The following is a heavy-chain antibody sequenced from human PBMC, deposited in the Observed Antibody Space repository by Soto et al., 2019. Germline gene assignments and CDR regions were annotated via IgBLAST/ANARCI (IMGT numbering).Heavy chain of an antibody. CDR3: ATLRLGYYYGMDV. Sequence: GASVKVSCKASGYTFTGYYMHWVRQAPGRGLGWMGIINPSGGSTSYAQKFQGRVTMTRDTSTSTVYMELSSLRSEDTAVYYCATLRLGYYYGMDVWGQGTTVTVSS. V-gene: IGHV1-46*03. D-gene: IGHD2-15*01. CDR2: INPSGGST. J-gene: IGHJ6*02. CDR1: GYTFTGYY.